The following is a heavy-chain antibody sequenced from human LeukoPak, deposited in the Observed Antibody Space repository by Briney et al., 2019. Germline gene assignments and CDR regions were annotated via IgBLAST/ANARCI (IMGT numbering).Heavy chain of an antibody. V-gene: IGHV3-7*01. CDR1: GFPFSTYS. CDR3: ARDLGYYATDY. Sequence: GGSLRLSCAASGFPFSTYSIHWVRQPPGRGLEWVANIGPGGDGEHYVDSVMGRFTISRDSGKNSIYLQMDSLRDEDTAVYYCARDLGYYATDYWGQGTLVTVSS. CDR2: IGPGGDGE. D-gene: IGHD2-2*01. J-gene: IGHJ4*02.